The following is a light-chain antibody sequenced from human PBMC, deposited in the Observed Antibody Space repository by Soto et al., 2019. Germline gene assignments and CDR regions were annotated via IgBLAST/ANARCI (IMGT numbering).Light chain of an antibody. V-gene: IGKV1-39*01. CDR2: AAS. CDR3: QHSYSMPIA. CDR1: RNIIRH. J-gene: IGKJ5*01. Sequence: DIQMTQSPSSLSASLGDGVTITCRASRNIIRHLKWYQHKPGRAPRLLIYAASTLQSGVPSRFTGSGSGTEFTLTISGLQPEDFATYYCQHSYSMPIAFGQGTRLEIK.